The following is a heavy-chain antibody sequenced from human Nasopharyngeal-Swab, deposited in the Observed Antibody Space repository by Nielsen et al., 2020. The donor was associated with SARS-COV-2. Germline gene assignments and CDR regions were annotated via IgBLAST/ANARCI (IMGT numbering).Heavy chain of an antibody. J-gene: IGHJ4*02. CDR1: GFTVSSNY. V-gene: IGHV3-23*01. D-gene: IGHD3-10*01. CDR3: AKGFYGDRDY. CDR2: ISGSGGST. Sequence: GESLKISCAASGFTVSSNYMSWVRQAPGKGLEWVSAISGSGGSTYYADSVKGRFTISRDNSKNTLYLQMNSLRAEDTAVYYCAKGFYGDRDYWGQGTLVTVSS.